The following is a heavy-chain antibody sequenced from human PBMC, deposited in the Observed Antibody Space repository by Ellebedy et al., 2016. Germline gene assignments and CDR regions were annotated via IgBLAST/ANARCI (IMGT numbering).Heavy chain of an antibody. CDR1: GFTFSRFD. D-gene: IGHD1-14*01. V-gene: IGHV3-30*03. CDR3: ARVRAPDLNKNQEMDV. Sequence: GGSLRLXXAASGFTFSRFDIHWVRQAQGKALEWVAAISNDGNDENYGASVKGRFSISRDNSKNRVYLQMSSLRVEDTAVYYCARVRAPDLNKNQEMDVWGQGTTVTVSS. J-gene: IGHJ6*02. CDR2: ISNDGNDE.